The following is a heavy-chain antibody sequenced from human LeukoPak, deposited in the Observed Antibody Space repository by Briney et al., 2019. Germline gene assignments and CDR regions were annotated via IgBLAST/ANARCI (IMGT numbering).Heavy chain of an antibody. CDR3: ARADGSGWYCIFDY. CDR1: GFTFSDYY. V-gene: IGHV3-11*01. D-gene: IGHD6-19*01. Sequence: GGSLRLSCAASGFTFSDYYMSWIRQAPGKGLEWVSYISSGGSTIYYADSVKGRFTISRDNAKNSLYLQMNSLRAEDTAVYYCARADGSGWYCIFDYWGQGTLVTVSS. J-gene: IGHJ4*02. CDR2: ISSGGSTI.